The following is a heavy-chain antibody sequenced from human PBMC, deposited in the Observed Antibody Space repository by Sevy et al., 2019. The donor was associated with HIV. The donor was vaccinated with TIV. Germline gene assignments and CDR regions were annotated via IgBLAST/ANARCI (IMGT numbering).Heavy chain of an antibody. Sequence: ASVKVSCKASGYTFTGYYMHWVRQAPGQGLEWMGRINPNSGGTNYAQKFQGRVTMTRDTSISTAYREMSRLRSDDTAVYYCARGIVDGLAFDIWGQWTMVTVSS. CDR1: GYTFTGYY. CDR2: INPNSGGT. V-gene: IGHV1-2*06. D-gene: IGHD5-12*01. J-gene: IGHJ3*02. CDR3: ARGIVDGLAFDI.